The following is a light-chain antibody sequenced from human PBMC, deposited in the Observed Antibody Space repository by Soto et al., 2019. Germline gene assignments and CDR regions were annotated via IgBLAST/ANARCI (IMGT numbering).Light chain of an antibody. J-gene: IGLJ1*01. Sequence: QSVLTQPASVSGSPGQSITISCTGTSSDVGGYKYVSWYQQHPGKAPKLMIAEVSNRPSGVSNRFSGSKSGNPASLTISVLQSEDEADYYCSSYTSSSTPYVFGTGTKLTVL. CDR3: SSYTSSSTPYV. V-gene: IGLV2-14*01. CDR1: SSDVGGYKY. CDR2: EVS.